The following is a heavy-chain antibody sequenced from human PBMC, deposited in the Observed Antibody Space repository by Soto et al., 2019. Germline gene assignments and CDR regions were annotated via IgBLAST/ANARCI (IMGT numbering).Heavy chain of an antibody. D-gene: IGHD3-16*01. J-gene: IGHJ4*02. CDR2: ISSSSSYI. CDR3: ARDRFAWGSHASYFDY. CDR1: GFTFSSYS. V-gene: IGHV3-21*01. Sequence: PGGSLRLSCAASGFTFSSYSMNWVRPAPGKGLEWVSSISSSSSYIYYADSVKGRFTISRDNAKNSLYLQMNSLRAEDTAVYYCARDRFAWGSHASYFDYWGQGTLVTVSS.